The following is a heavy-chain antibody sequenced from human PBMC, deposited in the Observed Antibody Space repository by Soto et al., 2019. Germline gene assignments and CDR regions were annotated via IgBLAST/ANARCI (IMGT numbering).Heavy chain of an antibody. Sequence: SETLSLTCAVYGGSFSGYYWSWIRQPPGKGLEWIGEINHSGSTNYNPSLKSRVTISVDTSKNQFSLKLSSVTAADTAVYYCARVNKCSSTSCYITTRHYYYYMDVWGKGTTVT. CDR1: GGSFSGYY. V-gene: IGHV4-34*01. J-gene: IGHJ6*03. D-gene: IGHD2-2*02. CDR3: ARVNKCSSTSCYITTRHYYYYMDV. CDR2: INHSGST.